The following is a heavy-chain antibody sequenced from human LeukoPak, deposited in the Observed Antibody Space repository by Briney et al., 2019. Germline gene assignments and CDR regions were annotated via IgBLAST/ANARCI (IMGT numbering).Heavy chain of an antibody. Sequence: SETLSLTCTVSGGSISSSSYYWGWIRQPPGRGLEWIGSIYYSGSTYYNPSLKSRVTISVDTSKNQLSLKLSSVTAADTAVYYCARFPRRPGIAVAGSYWGQGTLVTVSS. D-gene: IGHD6-19*01. CDR1: GGSISSSSYY. CDR2: IYYSGST. V-gene: IGHV4-39*01. CDR3: ARFPRRPGIAVAGSY. J-gene: IGHJ4*02.